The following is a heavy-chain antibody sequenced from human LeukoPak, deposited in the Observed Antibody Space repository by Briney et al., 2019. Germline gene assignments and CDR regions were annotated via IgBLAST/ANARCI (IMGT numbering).Heavy chain of an antibody. J-gene: IGHJ5*02. D-gene: IGHD6-6*01. CDR1: GGSISRYY. V-gene: IGHV4-4*07. CDR2: IYASGST. Sequence: SETLSLTCTVSGGSISRYYWSWIRQPAGKGLEWIGRIYASGSTNYNPSLKSRVTISVDKSKNQFSLKLSSVTAADTAVYYCARDQFEGSSSSYLYNWFDPWGHGTLVTVSS. CDR3: ARDQFEGSSSSYLYNWFDP.